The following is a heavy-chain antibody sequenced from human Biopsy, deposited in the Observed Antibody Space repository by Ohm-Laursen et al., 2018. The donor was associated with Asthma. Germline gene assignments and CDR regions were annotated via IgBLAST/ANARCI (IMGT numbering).Heavy chain of an antibody. CDR3: ARGDSSNWSHYYFDY. CDR2: IYSGGTS. J-gene: IGHJ4*02. CDR1: GFAVSRDY. Sequence: SLRLSCAASGFAVSRDYMSWVRQAPGKGLEWVSVIYSGGTSHTADSVRGRFTISRDYSKNTLYLHMHSLRAEDTAVYYCARGDSSNWSHYYFDYWGQGTLVTVSS. V-gene: IGHV3-53*01. D-gene: IGHD3-22*01.